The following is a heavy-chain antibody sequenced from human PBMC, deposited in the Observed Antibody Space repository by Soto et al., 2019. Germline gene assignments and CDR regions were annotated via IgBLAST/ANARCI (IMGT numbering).Heavy chain of an antibody. CDR1: GFSLSTSGMC. CDR2: IDWDDDK. Sequence: SGPTLVNPTQTLTLTCTFSGFSLSTSGMCVSWIRQPPGKALEWLALIDWDDDKYYSTSLKTRLTISKDTSKNQVVLTMTNMDPVDTATYYCARGLRYFVLSTGFGSRYFDFRGQGTLVTVSS. V-gene: IGHV2-70*01. J-gene: IGHJ4*02. D-gene: IGHD3-9*01. CDR3: ARGLRYFVLSTGFGSRYFDF.